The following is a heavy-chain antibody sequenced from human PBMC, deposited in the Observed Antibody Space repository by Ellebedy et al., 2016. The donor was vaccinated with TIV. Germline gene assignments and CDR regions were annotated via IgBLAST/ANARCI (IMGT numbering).Heavy chain of an antibody. CDR1: GFSVSG. CDR2: IRSDGTTK. J-gene: IGHJ6*02. D-gene: IGHD3-16*01. CDR3: VKGAYPVPTVMAV. Sequence: GESLKISCATSGFSVSGMHWVRQAPGKGLEWVAFIRSDGTTKYYTDSVKGRFTISRDTSKNTLDLQMNSLRAEDTAVYYCVKGAYPVPTVMAVWGQGTMVNVSS. V-gene: IGHV3-30*02.